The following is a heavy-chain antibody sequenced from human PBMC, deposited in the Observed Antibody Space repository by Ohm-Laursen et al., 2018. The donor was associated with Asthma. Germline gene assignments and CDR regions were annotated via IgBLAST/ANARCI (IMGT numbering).Heavy chain of an antibody. V-gene: IGHV3-74*03. CDR2: ILRDGTIT. J-gene: IGHJ2*01. Sequence: SLRLSCTASGFNIRDFLMHWVRQAPGEGPVRASRILRDGTITTYADSVKGRFTVSRDSAKNTMYLQMDSLRAEDTAVYYCVRPQGGRADRHFDLWGRGTLVTVSS. CDR3: VRPQGGRADRHFDL. CDR1: GFNIRDFL. D-gene: IGHD2-15*01.